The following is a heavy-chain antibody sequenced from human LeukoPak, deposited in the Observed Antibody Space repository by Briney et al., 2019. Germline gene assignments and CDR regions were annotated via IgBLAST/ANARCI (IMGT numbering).Heavy chain of an antibody. V-gene: IGHV3-30*02. CDR1: GFTFSNYG. CDR2: IRYDGNIQ. CDR3: ARDPSYYYYYMDV. Sequence: GGSLRLSCAASGFTFSNYGMHWVRQAPGKGLEWLTFIRYDGNIQYYADSVKGRVTISRDNAKNSLYLQMNSLRAEGTAVYYCARDPSYYYYYMDVWGKGTTVTISS. J-gene: IGHJ6*03.